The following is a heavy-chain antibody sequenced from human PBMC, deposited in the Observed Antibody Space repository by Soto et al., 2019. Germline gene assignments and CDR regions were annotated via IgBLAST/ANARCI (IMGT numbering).Heavy chain of an antibody. CDR1: GGSIRRTNYY. J-gene: IGHJ3*02. V-gene: IGHV4-39*01. D-gene: IGHD4-17*01. CDR2: IYESENT. CDR3: VSRTVTTFNAFEI. Sequence: QLQLQESGPGLVRPAETLSLTCTVSGGSIRRTNYYWGWVRQPPGEGLEWIGSIYESENTYYNPCLKSRVTISLDTSKNQFSLRLSSVTAADTAVFYCVSRTVTTFNAFEIWGQGTMVTVSS.